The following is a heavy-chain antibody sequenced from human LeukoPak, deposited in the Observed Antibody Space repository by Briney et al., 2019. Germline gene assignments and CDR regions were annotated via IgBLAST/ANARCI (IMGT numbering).Heavy chain of an antibody. CDR3: AREGDGYMGYAFDI. Sequence: SETLSLTCTVSGGSISSYCWSWIRQPAGKGLEWIGRIYTSGSTNYNPSLKSRVTMSVDTSKNQFSLKLSSVTAADTAVYYCAREGDGYMGYAFDIWGQGTMVTVSS. D-gene: IGHD5-24*01. CDR2: IYTSGST. V-gene: IGHV4-4*07. CDR1: GGSISSYC. J-gene: IGHJ3*02.